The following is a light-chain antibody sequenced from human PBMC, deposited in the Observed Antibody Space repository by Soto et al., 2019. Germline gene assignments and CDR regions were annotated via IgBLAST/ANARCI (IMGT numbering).Light chain of an antibody. CDR3: QSYDSSLSGSRV. CDR2: SNN. Sequence: QSVLTQPPSASGTPGQRVTISCSGSSSNIGSNYVYWYQQLPGTAPKLLIYSNNQRPSGVPDRFSGSKSGTSASLAISGLQADDEADYYCQSYDSSLSGSRVFGGGTKLTVL. V-gene: IGLV1-47*02. CDR1: SSNIGSNY. J-gene: IGLJ3*02.